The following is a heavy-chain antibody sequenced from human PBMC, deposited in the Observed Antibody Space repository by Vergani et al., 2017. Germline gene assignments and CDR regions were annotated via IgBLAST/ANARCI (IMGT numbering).Heavy chain of an antibody. J-gene: IGHJ4*02. CDR3: ARDDYYGSSVGIPDYFDY. CDR1: GFTFSSYS. CDR2: ISSSSYI. V-gene: IGHV3-21*01. Sequence: EVQLVESGGGLVKPGGSLRLSCAASGFTFSSYSMNWVRQAPGKGLEWVSSISSSSYIYYADSVKGRFTISRDNAKTSLYLQMNSLRAEDTAVYYCARDDYYGSSVGIPDYFDYWGQGTLVTVSS. D-gene: IGHD3-22*01.